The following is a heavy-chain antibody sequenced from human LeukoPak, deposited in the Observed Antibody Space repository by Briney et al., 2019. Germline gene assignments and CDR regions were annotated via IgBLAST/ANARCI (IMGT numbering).Heavy chain of an antibody. V-gene: IGHV4-59*08. Sequence: SETLSLTCTVSGGSISSYYWSWIRQPPGKGLEWIGYIYYSGSTNYNPSLKSRVTISVDTSKNQFSPKLSSVTAADTAVYYCARSQLPGPYYYGMDVWGQGTTVTVSS. CDR3: ARSQLPGPYYYGMDV. D-gene: IGHD2-2*01. J-gene: IGHJ6*02. CDR1: GGSISSYY. CDR2: IYYSGST.